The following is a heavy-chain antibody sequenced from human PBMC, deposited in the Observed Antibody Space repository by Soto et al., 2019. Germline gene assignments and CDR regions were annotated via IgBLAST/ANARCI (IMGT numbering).Heavy chain of an antibody. Sequence: SLRLSGAASGFTFSSYAMSWVRQAPGKGLEWVSAISGSGGSTYYADSVKGRFTISRDNSKNTLYLQMNSLRAEDTAVYYCAKDGSLRFAMDVWGQGTTAPVSS. J-gene: IGHJ6*02. CDR2: ISGSGGST. D-gene: IGHD3-3*01. CDR3: AKDGSLRFAMDV. CDR1: GFTFSSYA. V-gene: IGHV3-23*01.